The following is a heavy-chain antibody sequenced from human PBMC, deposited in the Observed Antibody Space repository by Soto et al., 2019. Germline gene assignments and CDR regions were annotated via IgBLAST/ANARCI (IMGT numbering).Heavy chain of an antibody. Sequence: QVQLQQSGPGLVKPSQTLSLTCTVSGGSMSYEYYHWTWIRQSPGKGLEWIGYIHYSGSIMYNPSFKSRVIMSVDTSKNQFSLQLSSATAADTAVYFCAREDDGGDRDYYGLDVWGQGTTVTVSS. J-gene: IGHJ6*02. CDR3: AREDDGGDRDYYGLDV. V-gene: IGHV4-30-4*08. CDR2: IHYSGSI. CDR1: GGSMSYEYYH. D-gene: IGHD2-21*02.